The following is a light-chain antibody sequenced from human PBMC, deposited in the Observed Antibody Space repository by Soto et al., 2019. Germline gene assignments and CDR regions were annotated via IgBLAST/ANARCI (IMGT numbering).Light chain of an antibody. J-gene: IGLJ3*02. Sequence: QSVLTQPPSASGTPGQRVTISCSGSSSNIGSNYVYWYQQLPGTAPKLLIYSNNQRPSGVPDRFSGSKSGTSASQAISGLRSEDEADYYCAAWDDSLSGHWVFGGGTKLTVL. CDR1: SSNIGSNY. V-gene: IGLV1-47*02. CDR3: AAWDDSLSGHWV. CDR2: SNN.